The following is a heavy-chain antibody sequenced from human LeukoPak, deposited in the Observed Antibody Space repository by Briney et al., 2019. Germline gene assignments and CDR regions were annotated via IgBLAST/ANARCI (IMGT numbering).Heavy chain of an antibody. CDR1: GGSISSGGYY. Sequence: SQTLSLTCTVSGGSISSGGYYWSWIRQHPGKGLEWIGYIYYSGSTYYNPSLKSRVTISVDTSKNQFSLKLSSVTAADTAVYYCARAQYYHDSSGYYPYYFDYWGQGTLVTVSS. J-gene: IGHJ4*02. CDR3: ARAQYYHDSSGYYPYYFDY. V-gene: IGHV4-31*03. D-gene: IGHD3-22*01. CDR2: IYYSGST.